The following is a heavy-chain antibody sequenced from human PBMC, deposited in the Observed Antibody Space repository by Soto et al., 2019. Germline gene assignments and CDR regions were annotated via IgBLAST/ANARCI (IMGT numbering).Heavy chain of an antibody. CDR3: ARGLLRYFDWLTRGGFDY. J-gene: IGHJ4*02. CDR1: GGSISSSSYY. CDR2: IYYSGST. Sequence: SETLSLTCTVSGGSISSSSYYWGWIRQPPGKGLEWIGSIYYSGSTYYNPSLKSRVTISVDTSKNQFSLKLSSVTAADTAVYYCARGLLRYFDWLTRGGFDYWGQGTLVTVSS. D-gene: IGHD3-9*01. V-gene: IGHV4-39*01.